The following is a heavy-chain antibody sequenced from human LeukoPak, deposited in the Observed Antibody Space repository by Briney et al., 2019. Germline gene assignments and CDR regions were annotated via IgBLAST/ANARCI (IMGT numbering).Heavy chain of an antibody. CDR1: GYTFTSYG. J-gene: IGHJ4*02. CDR3: ARELWSGNYNI. CDR2: ISAYNGNT. Sequence: WASVKVSCKASGYTFTSYGISWVRQAPGQGLEWMGWISAYNGNTNYAQKLQGRVSMTTHTSTTTAYMELRSLRSEDTAVYYCARELWSGNYNIWGQGTLVSVSS. D-gene: IGHD3-3*01. V-gene: IGHV1-18*01.